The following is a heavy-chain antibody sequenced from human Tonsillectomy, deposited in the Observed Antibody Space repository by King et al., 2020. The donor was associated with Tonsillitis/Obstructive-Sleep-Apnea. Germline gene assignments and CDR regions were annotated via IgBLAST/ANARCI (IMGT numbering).Heavy chain of an antibody. D-gene: IGHD4/OR15-4a*01. J-gene: IGHJ4*02. Sequence: VQLQESGPGLVKPSGTLSLTCAVSGGSISSSYWWTWVRQPPGKGLEWIGEVDHSGSTHYNPSLKSRVTISVDKSKNQFSLKLNSVTAADTAVYYCAAALYGDNFDYWGQGTLVTVSS. CDR3: AAALYGDNFDY. CDR2: VDHSGST. V-gene: IGHV4-4*02. CDR1: GGSISSSYW.